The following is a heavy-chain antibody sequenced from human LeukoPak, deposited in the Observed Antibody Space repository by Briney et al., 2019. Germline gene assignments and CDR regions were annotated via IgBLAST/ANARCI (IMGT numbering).Heavy chain of an antibody. J-gene: IGHJ4*02. Sequence: ASVKVSCKASGYTFTSYGISWVRQAPGQGLEWMGWISAYNGNTNYAQKLQGRVTMTTDTSTSTAYMELSRLRSDDTAVYYCARGSTVTPGMGTEGYWGQGTLVTVST. D-gene: IGHD4-17*01. CDR2: ISAYNGNT. CDR1: GYTFTSYG. V-gene: IGHV1-18*01. CDR3: ARGSTVTPGMGTEGY.